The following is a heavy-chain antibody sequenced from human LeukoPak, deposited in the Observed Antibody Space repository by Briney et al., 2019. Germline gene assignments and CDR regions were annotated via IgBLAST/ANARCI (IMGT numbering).Heavy chain of an antibody. D-gene: IGHD3-10*01. CDR1: GFTFSSYW. J-gene: IGHJ6*02. CDR2: IKQDGSEK. Sequence: PGGSLTLSCAASGFTFSSYWMRWVRQAPGKGLEWVANIKQDGSEKYYVDSVKGRSTISRDNAKNSLYLQMNSLRAEDTAVYYCARVLGFWGYYSYGMDVWGQGTTVTVSS. V-gene: IGHV3-7*01. CDR3: ARVLGFWGYYSYGMDV.